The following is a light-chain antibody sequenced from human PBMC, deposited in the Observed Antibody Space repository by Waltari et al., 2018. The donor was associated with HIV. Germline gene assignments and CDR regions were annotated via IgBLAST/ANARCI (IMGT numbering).Light chain of an antibody. Sequence: QSVLTQTPSVSGAPGQRVTISCTGSRSHIGANYDVPWYQQLPGTAPKLLIYGSSNRPSGVPDRFSGSRSGTSASLAITGLQAEDEADYYCQSYDSSLSGSLFGGGTKLTVL. CDR3: QSYDSSLSGSL. CDR2: GSS. J-gene: IGLJ3*02. V-gene: IGLV1-40*01. CDR1: RSHIGANYD.